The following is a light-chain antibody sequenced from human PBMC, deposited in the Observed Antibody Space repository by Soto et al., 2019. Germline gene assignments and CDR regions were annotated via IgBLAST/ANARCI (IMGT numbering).Light chain of an antibody. CDR1: SSNIGATHV. CDR2: GTT. CDR3: QSYDNTLSASV. J-gene: IGLJ2*01. Sequence: QSVLTQPPSVSGAPGRRVTISCTGSSSNIGATHVVHWYQQFPGRAPNLLIYGTTNRPSGVPDRFSGSQSGTSASLAITGLQAEDEADYYCQSYDNTLSASVFGGGTKLTVL. V-gene: IGLV1-40*01.